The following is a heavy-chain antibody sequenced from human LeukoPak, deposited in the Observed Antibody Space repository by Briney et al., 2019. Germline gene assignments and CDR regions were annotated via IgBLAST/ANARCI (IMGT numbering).Heavy chain of an antibody. Sequence: GGSLRLSCAASGFSFSSYAMSWVRQAPGKGLEWVSGISGSGGTTYYADSVKGRFTISRDSSKNTLYLQMNSLRAEDTAVYYCAKDRGSYYGIDYWGQGTLVTVSS. V-gene: IGHV3-23*01. CDR3: AKDRGSYYGIDY. CDR2: ISGSGGTT. D-gene: IGHD1-26*01. J-gene: IGHJ4*02. CDR1: GFSFSSYA.